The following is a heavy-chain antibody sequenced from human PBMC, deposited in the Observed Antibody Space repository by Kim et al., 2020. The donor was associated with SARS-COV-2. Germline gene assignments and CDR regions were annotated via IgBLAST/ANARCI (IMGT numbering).Heavy chain of an antibody. J-gene: IGHJ4*02. CDR3: EKDGRSHTPGY. CDR1: GFTFSSYD. V-gene: IGHV3-23*01. D-gene: IGHD6-13*01. Sequence: GGSLRLSCAVSGFTFSSYDMSWVRQAPGKGLEWISGISGSGGSTYYADSVKGRFTVSRDNSKNTLYLEMNSLRADDTAIYYCEKDGRSHTPGYWGQGTLVT. CDR2: ISGSGGST.